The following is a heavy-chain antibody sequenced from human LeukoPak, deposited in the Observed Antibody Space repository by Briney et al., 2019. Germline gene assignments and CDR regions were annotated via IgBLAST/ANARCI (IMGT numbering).Heavy chain of an antibody. CDR3: ARDRGSYFRWFDP. J-gene: IGHJ5*02. CDR2: IYYSGST. Sequence: PSETLSLTCTVSGGSISSSSYYWGWIRQPPGKGLEWIGSIYYSGSTYYNPSLKSRVTISVDTSKNQFSLKLSSVTAADTAVYYCARDRGSYFRWFDPWGQGTLVTVSS. V-gene: IGHV4-39*07. CDR1: GGSISSSSYY. D-gene: IGHD1-26*01.